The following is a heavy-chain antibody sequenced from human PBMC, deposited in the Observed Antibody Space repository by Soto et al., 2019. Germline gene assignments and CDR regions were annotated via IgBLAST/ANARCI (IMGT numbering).Heavy chain of an antibody. Sequence: QVQLVESGGGVVQPGRSLRLSCAASGFTFSSYGMHWVRQAPGKGLEWVAVIWYDGSNKYYADSVKGRFTISRDNSKKTLYLQMNSLRAEDTAVYYCARAYDFWSGYYRGYYYGMDVWGQGTTVTVSS. J-gene: IGHJ6*02. CDR1: GFTFSSYG. CDR2: IWYDGSNK. V-gene: IGHV3-33*01. CDR3: ARAYDFWSGYYRGYYYGMDV. D-gene: IGHD3-3*01.